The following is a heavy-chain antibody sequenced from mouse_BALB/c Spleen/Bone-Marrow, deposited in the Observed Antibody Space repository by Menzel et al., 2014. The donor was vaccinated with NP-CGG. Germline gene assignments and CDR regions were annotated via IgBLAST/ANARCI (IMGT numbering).Heavy chain of an antibody. Sequence: EVKVEESGGGLVQPGGSLRLSCATSGFTFTDYYMSWVRQPPGKALEWLGFIRNKANGYTTECSASVKGRFTISRDNSQSILYLQMNTLRAEDSATYYCARGWITTGFAYWGQGTLVTVSA. V-gene: IGHV7-3*02. J-gene: IGHJ3*01. D-gene: IGHD1-1*01. CDR1: GFTFTDYY. CDR3: ARGWITTGFAY. CDR2: IRNKANGYTT.